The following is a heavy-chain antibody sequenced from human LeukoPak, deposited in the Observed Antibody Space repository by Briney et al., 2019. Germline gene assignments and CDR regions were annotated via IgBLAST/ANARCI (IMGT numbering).Heavy chain of an antibody. Sequence: GGSLRLSCAASRFTFSSYAMSWVRQAPGKGLEWVSAISGSGGSTYYADSVKGRFTISRDNSKNTLYLQMNSLRAEDTAVYYCAKAPYSSPDTFNWFDPWGQGTLVTVSS. CDR3: AKAPYSSPDTFNWFDP. J-gene: IGHJ5*02. CDR2: ISGSGGST. D-gene: IGHD6-13*01. CDR1: RFTFSSYA. V-gene: IGHV3-23*01.